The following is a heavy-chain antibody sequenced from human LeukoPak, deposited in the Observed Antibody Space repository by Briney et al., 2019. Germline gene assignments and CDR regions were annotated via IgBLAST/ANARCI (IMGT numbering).Heavy chain of an antibody. D-gene: IGHD3-10*02. CDR2: ISSSGSTI. CDR3: AELGITMIGGV. J-gene: IGHJ6*04. Sequence: GGSLRLSCAASGFTVSSNYMSWVRQGPGKGLEWVSYISSSGSTIYYADSVKGRFTISRDNAKNSLYLQMNSLRAEDTAVYYCAELGITMIGGVWGKGTTVTISS. V-gene: IGHV3-11*04. CDR1: GFTVSSNY.